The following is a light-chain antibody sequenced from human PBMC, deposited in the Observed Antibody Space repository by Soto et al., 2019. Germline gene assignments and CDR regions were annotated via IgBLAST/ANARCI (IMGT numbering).Light chain of an antibody. CDR2: WAS. V-gene: IGKV4-1*01. Sequence: DIVMTQSPDSLAVSLGERATINCKPSQSVLYRSNNKNCLAWYQQKPGQPPKLLIYWASTRESGVPDRFSGSGSGTDFTLTISSLQAEDVAVYYCQQYYSTPWTFGQGTKVEIK. J-gene: IGKJ1*01. CDR3: QQYYSTPWT. CDR1: QSVLYRSNNKNC.